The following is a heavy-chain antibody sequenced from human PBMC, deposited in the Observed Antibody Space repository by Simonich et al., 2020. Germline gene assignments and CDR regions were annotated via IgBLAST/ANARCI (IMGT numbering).Heavy chain of an antibody. CDR3: ARVGYSNYYYYGMDV. CDR1: GYSIISGYY. J-gene: IGHJ6*02. V-gene: IGHV4-38-2*01. CDR2: IYHSGST. Sequence: QVQLQESGPGLVKPSETLSLTCAVSGYSIISGYYWGWIRQPPGKGLEWIWRIYHSGSTYYNPALKSRVTISVDTSKNQFSLKLSSVTAADTAVYYCARVGYSNYYYYGMDVWGQGTTVTVSS. D-gene: IGHD6-13*01.